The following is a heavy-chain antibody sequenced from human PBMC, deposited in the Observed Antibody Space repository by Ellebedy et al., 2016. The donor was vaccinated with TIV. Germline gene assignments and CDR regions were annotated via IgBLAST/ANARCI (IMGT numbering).Heavy chain of an antibody. J-gene: IGHJ4*02. V-gene: IGHV3-11*01. CDR2: ISSSGSTT. CDR1: GFTFSDYY. CDR3: ATERVEPRKPYYFDY. Sequence: GGSLRLXCAASGFTFSDYYMTWIRQAPGKVLEWVSYISSSGSTTSYADSVKGRFTISRDNAKNSVSLQMNNLRAEDTAVYYCATERVEPRKPYYFDYWGQGTLVTVSS. D-gene: IGHD1-26*01.